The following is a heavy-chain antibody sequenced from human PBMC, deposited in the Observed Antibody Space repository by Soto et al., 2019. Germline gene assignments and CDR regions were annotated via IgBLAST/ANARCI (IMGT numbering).Heavy chain of an antibody. CDR1: GYAFTTYG. V-gene: IGHV1-18*01. Sequence: QVNLVQSGAEVKKPGASVKVSCQGSGYAFTTYGITWVRQAPGQGLEWMGWIRAHNGRTNYAQKLQGRVTVTRDTSKSTAYMELRSLRYDDAAVYDCARGRYGDYWGQGALVTVSS. CDR3: ARGRYGDY. J-gene: IGHJ4*02. D-gene: IGHD1-1*01. CDR2: IRAHNGRT.